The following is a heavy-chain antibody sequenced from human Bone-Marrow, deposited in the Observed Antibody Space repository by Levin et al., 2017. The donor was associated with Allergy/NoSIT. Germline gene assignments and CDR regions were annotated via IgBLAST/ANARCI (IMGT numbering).Heavy chain of an antibody. Sequence: SQTLSLTCTVSGGSISSDYWSWIRQPPGKGLEWIGYIYYSGSTNYNPSLKSRVTISVDTSKNQFSLKLSSVTAADTAVYYCARYKSGWSGGFDPWGQGTLVTVSS. CDR1: GGSISSDY. CDR3: ARYKSGWSGGFDP. CDR2: IYYSGST. J-gene: IGHJ5*02. D-gene: IGHD6-19*01. V-gene: IGHV4-59*01.